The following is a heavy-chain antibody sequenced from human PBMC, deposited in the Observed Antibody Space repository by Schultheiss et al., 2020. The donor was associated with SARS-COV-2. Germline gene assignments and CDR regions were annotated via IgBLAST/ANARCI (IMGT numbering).Heavy chain of an antibody. CDR3: ARRGGGYYDSSSQIDY. V-gene: IGHV5-51*01. Sequence: GGSLRLSCKGSGYSFTSYWIGWVRQKPGQGLEWMGIIYPGDSDTKYSPSFQGQVTISADKSITTAYLQWNSLKASDTAMYYCARRGGGYYDSSSQIDYWGQGTLVTVSS. D-gene: IGHD3-22*01. CDR2: IYPGDSDT. CDR1: GYSFTSYW. J-gene: IGHJ4*02.